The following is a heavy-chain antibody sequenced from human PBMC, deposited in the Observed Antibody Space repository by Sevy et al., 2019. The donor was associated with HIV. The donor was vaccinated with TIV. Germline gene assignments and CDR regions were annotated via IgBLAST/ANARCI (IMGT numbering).Heavy chain of an antibody. J-gene: IGHJ4*02. V-gene: IGHV3-23*01. CDR2: ITDSGFST. Sequence: GGSRRLSCAASGFTFSNYAMSWVRQAPGKGLQWVSGITDSGFSTFYADSVKGRFAMSRDNSLNILYLQMNSLRAEDTAVYYCVKSPMSVDEYFDYWGQGTQVTVSS. CDR1: GFTFSNYA. CDR3: VKSPMSVDEYFDY.